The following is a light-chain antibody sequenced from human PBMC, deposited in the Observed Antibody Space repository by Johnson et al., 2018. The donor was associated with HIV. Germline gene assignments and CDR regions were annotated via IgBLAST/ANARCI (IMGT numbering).Light chain of an antibody. CDR2: DNH. J-gene: IGLJ1*01. V-gene: IGLV1-51*01. CDR3: GTWDSSLSAGV. CDR1: SSNIGNNY. Sequence: QSVLTQPPSVSAAPGQKVTIPCSGSSSNIGNNYASWYQQVPGTAPKLLIYDNHKRPSGIPYRFSGSKSGTSATLGITGLQTGAEADYYCGTWDSSLSAGVFGTGTKVTVL.